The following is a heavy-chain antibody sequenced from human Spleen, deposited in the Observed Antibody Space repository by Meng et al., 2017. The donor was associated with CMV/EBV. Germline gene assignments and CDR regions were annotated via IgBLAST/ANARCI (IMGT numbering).Heavy chain of an antibody. D-gene: IGHD2/OR15-2a*01. CDR2: IKQDGSEK. CDR1: GFSFTSYW. J-gene: IGHJ6*02. Sequence: GESLKISCAVSGFSFTSYWMSWVRQAPGKGLEWVANIKQDGSEKYYVDSVKGRFTISRDNAKNSLYLQMNSLRAEDTAVYYCARVLYDPTPTNYYYYYYGMDVWGQGTTVTVSS. CDR3: ARVLYDPTPTNYYYYYYGMDV. V-gene: IGHV3-7*01.